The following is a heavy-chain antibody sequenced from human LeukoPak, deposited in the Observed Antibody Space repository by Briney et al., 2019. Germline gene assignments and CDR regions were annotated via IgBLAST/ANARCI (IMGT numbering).Heavy chain of an antibody. CDR3: ARQSASYPWRSWFDP. Sequence: SSETLSLTCTVSGGSISSYYWSWIRQPPGKGLEWIGYIYYSGSTNYNPSLKSRVTISVDTSKNQFSLKLSSVTAADTAVYYCARQSASYPWRSWFDPWGHGTLVTVSS. CDR1: GGSISSYY. D-gene: IGHD3-16*01. CDR2: IYYSGST. V-gene: IGHV4-59*01. J-gene: IGHJ5*02.